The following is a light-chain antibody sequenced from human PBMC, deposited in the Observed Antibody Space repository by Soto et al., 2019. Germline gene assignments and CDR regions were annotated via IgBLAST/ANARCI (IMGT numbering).Light chain of an antibody. J-gene: IGLJ3*02. CDR2: GNS. V-gene: IGLV1-40*01. Sequence: QSVLTQPPSVSGAPGQRVTISCTGSSSNIGAGYDVHGYQQLPGTAPKLLIYGNSNRPSGVPDRFSGSKSGTSASLPITGLQAEDEADYYCQSYDSSLSGSVFGGGTKLTVL. CDR3: QSYDSSLSGSV. CDR1: SSNIGAGYD.